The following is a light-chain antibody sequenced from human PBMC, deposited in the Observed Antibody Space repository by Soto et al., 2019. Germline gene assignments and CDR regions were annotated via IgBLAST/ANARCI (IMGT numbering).Light chain of an antibody. Sequence: EIVLTQSPATLSLSPGERATLSCRASQSLSSRNLAWYQQKPGQAPRPLIYGVSSRATGIPARFSGSGSGTEFTLTISGLQSDDFAVYFCQQYNNWPPWTFGHGTKVDIK. J-gene: IGKJ1*01. V-gene: IGKV3D-15*01. CDR1: QSLSSRN. CDR3: QQYNNWPPWT. CDR2: GVS.